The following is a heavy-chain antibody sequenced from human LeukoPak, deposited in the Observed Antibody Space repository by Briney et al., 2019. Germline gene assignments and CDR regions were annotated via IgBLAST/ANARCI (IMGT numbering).Heavy chain of an antibody. CDR2: INPSGGST. J-gene: IGHJ4*02. CDR3: TRGVQTTLTPRYYFDY. Sequence: ASVKVSCKASGYTFTSYYLHWVRQAPGQGLEWMGIINPSGGSTSYAQKFQGRVTMTRDTSTNTVYMGLSSLRSVDTAVYYCTRGVQTTLTPRYYFDYWGQGTLVTVSS. CDR1: GYTFTSYY. D-gene: IGHD4-17*01. V-gene: IGHV1-46*03.